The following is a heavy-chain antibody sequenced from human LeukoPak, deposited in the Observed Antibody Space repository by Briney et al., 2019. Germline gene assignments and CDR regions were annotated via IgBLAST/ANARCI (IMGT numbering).Heavy chain of an antibody. CDR3: ARSIVGVRKRNDY. D-gene: IGHD1-26*01. V-gene: IGHV1-8*01. Sequence: ASVKVSCKASGYTFTSDDIIWVRQASGQGLEWMGWMNPNSGHTGYAQKFQGRVTMTRTTSISTAYMELKSLTSEDSAVYYCARSIVGVRKRNDYWGQGTLVTVSS. CDR1: GYTFTSDD. CDR2: MNPNSGHT. J-gene: IGHJ4*02.